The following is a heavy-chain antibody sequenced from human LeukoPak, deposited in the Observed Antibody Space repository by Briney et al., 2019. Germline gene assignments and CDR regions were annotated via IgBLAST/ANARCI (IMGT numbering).Heavy chain of an antibody. CDR2: IKQDGSEE. V-gene: IGHV3-7*01. CDR1: GFTFSNYW. J-gene: IGHJ6*04. D-gene: IGHD3-10*02. CDR3: AELGITMIGGV. Sequence: SGGSLRLSCAASGFTFSNYWMSWVRQAPGKGLEWVANIKQDGSEEYYVDSVKGRFTISRDSAKNSLYLQMNTLRAEDTAVYYCAELGITMIGGVWGKGTTVTISS.